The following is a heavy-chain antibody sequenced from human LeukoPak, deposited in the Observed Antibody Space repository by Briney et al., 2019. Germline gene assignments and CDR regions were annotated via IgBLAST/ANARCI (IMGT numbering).Heavy chain of an antibody. V-gene: IGHV4-59*01. CDR3: ARDKPPYYYYYMDV. CDR2: IYYSGST. Sequence: SETLSLTCTVSGGSISTYYWSWIRQPPGKGLEWIGYIYYSGSTNYNPPLKSRVTISVDTSKNQFSLKLSSVTAADTAVYYCARDKPPYYYYYMDVWGKGTTVTVSS. J-gene: IGHJ6*03. CDR1: GGSISTYY.